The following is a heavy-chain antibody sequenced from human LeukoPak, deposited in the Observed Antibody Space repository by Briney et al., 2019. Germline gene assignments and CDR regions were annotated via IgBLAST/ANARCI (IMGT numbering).Heavy chain of an antibody. D-gene: IGHD1-1*01. Sequence: GGSLRLSCAASGFTFSNYGMHWVRQAPGKGLEWVALLWYDGANKNYADSVRGRFTISRDNSKNTVYLQMTSLRAEDTALYYCARDPSGSWNDVGTFDSWGQGTLVSVSS. J-gene: IGHJ4*02. V-gene: IGHV3-33*01. CDR2: LWYDGANK. CDR3: ARDPSGSWNDVGTFDS. CDR1: GFTFSNYG.